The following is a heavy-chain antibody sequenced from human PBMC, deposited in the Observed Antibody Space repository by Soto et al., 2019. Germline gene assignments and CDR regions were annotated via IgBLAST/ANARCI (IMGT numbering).Heavy chain of an antibody. V-gene: IGHV3-30*18. CDR2: ISYDGSNK. J-gene: IGHJ1*01. CDR3: AKAPRRWLGRGYFQH. D-gene: IGHD6-19*01. Sequence: QVQLVESGGGVVQPGRSLRLSCAASGFTFSRYGMHWVRQAPGKGLEWVAVISYDGSNKYYADSVKGRFTISRENYKNTLYLQMNSLRAEDTAVSYCAKAPRRWLGRGYFQHWGQGTLVTVSS. CDR1: GFTFSRYG.